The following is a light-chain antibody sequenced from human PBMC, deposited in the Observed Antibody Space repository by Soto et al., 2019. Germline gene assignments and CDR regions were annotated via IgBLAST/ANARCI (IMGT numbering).Light chain of an antibody. CDR2: EVV. CDR3: NSYVTLSNRV. J-gene: IGLJ1*01. CDR1: KSDIGVYDF. Sequence: QSVLTQPPSASGSPGQSVTISCTGTKSDIGVYDFVSWYQHHPGKAPRLIIYEVVQRPSGVPDRFSGSKSGNTASLTISGLQDEEEANSYCNSYVTLSNRVFGTGTKVTVL. V-gene: IGLV2-8*01.